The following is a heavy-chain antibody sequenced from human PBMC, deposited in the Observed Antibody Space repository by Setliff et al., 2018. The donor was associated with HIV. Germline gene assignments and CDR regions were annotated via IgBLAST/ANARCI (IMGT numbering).Heavy chain of an antibody. Sequence: GESLRLSCAGSGFTFSSYGMNWVRQAPGEGLEWVALIWYDGSNEYYADSVKGRFTISRDNSKNILYLQMNSLRAEDTAVYYCAKDFARYSSYYHGMDVWGQGTTVTVSS. J-gene: IGHJ6*02. CDR3: AKDFARYSSYYHGMDV. V-gene: IGHV3-33*06. D-gene: IGHD5-18*01. CDR2: IWYDGSNE. CDR1: GFTFSSYG.